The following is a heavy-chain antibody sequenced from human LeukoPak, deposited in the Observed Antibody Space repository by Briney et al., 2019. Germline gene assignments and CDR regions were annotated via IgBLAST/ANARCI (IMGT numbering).Heavy chain of an antibody. D-gene: IGHD3-16*02. CDR3: ARGGIYDYVWGSYRPLDY. V-gene: IGHV3-7*01. CDR1: GFTFSSYA. Sequence: GGSLRLSCAASGFTFSSYAMSWVRQAPGKGLEWVANIKQDGSEKYYVDSVKGRFTISRDNAKNSLYLQMNSLRAEDTAVYFCARGGIYDYVWGSYRPLDYWGQGTLVTVSS. CDR2: IKQDGSEK. J-gene: IGHJ4*02.